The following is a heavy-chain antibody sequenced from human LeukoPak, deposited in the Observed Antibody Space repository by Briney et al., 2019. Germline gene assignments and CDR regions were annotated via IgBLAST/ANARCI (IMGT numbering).Heavy chain of an antibody. CDR1: EYIFTAYY. CDR3: ARRDGYDAFDI. CDR2: IYPNSGDS. V-gene: IGHV1-2*02. Sequence: ASVKVSCKASEYIFTAYYMHWVRQAPGQGLEWMGWIYPNSGDSNPAQRFQGRVTMTRDTSISTAYMELSRLRSDDTAVYSCARRDGYDAFDIWGQGTVVIVSS. D-gene: IGHD5-24*01. J-gene: IGHJ3*02.